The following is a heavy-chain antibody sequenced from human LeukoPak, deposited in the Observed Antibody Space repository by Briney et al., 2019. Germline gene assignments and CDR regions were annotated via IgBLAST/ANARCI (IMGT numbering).Heavy chain of an antibody. Sequence: GESLKISCKGSGYSFTSYWIGWVRQMPGKGLEWMGIIYPGDSDTRYSPSFQGQVTISADKSISTAYLQWSSLKASDTAMYYCARQDPGAVAGTTPFDYWGQGTLVTVSS. CDR1: GYSFTSYW. D-gene: IGHD6-19*01. CDR3: ARQDPGAVAGTTPFDY. V-gene: IGHV5-51*01. CDR2: IYPGDSDT. J-gene: IGHJ4*02.